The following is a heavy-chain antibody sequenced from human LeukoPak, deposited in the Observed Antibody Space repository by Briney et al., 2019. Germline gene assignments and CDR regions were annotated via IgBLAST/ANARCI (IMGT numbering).Heavy chain of an antibody. J-gene: IGHJ4*02. V-gene: IGHV3-30*02. D-gene: IGHD2-15*01. CDR1: GFTFGSYG. Sequence: KTGGSLRLSCAASGFTFGSYGMHWVRQAPGKGLEWVAFIRCDGSNKYYADSVKGRFTISRDNSKNTLYLQMNSLRAEDTAVYYCAKDAAGYCSGGSCFLFDYWGQGTLVTVSS. CDR2: IRCDGSNK. CDR3: AKDAAGYCSGGSCFLFDY.